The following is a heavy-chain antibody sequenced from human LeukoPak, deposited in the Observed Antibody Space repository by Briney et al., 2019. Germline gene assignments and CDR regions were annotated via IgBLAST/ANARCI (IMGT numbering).Heavy chain of an antibody. CDR1: GFAFSRYG. CDR3: AKDYYYGSGSPYYVDK. V-gene: IGHV3-30*02. CDR2: IRSDGSNK. J-gene: IGHJ4*02. Sequence: GGSLRLSCAASGFAFSRYGMHWVRQAPGKGLEWVAFIRSDGSNKYLADSVKGRFTISRDNSKNTLSLQTNSLRVEDTAVYYCAKDYYYGSGSPYYVDKWGQGTLVTVSS. D-gene: IGHD3-10*01.